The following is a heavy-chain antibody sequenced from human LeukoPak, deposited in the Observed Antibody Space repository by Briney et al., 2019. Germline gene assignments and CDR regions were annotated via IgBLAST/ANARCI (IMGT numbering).Heavy chain of an antibody. Sequence: GASVKVSCKASGYTFTSYYMHWVRQAPGQGLEWMGIINLSGGSTSYAQKFQGRVTMTRDTSTSTVYMELSSLRSEDTAMYYCACGWYRRYFDYWGQGTLVTVSS. J-gene: IGHJ4*02. D-gene: IGHD6-19*01. CDR2: INLSGGST. CDR3: ACGWYRRYFDY. V-gene: IGHV1-46*01. CDR1: GYTFTSYY.